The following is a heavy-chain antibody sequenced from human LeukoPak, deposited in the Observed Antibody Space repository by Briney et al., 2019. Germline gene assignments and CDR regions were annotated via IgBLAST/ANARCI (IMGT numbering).Heavy chain of an antibody. CDR2: IYYSGST. CDR3: ARLTPPRAIFGVVIEDYFDY. Sequence: SETLSLTCTVSGGSISSSSYYWGWIRQPPGKGLEWIGSIYYSGSTYYNPSLKSRVTISVDTSKNQFSLKLSSVTAADTAVYYCARLTPPRAIFGVVIEDYFDYWGQGTLVTVSS. CDR1: GGSISSSSYY. V-gene: IGHV4-39*01. J-gene: IGHJ4*02. D-gene: IGHD3-3*01.